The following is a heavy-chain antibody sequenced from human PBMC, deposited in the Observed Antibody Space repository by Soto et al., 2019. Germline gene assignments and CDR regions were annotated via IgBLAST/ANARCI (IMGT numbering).Heavy chain of an antibody. Sequence: QVQLVQSGAEVRKPGASVKVSCKASGYTFTGYYVHWVRQAPGQGLEWMGWINPNTGGTNYAQTFQGRVTMTSDTSITTAYMELRRLRSDDAAVYYCARVAGSGSHDGLRYWGQGTLVTVSS. J-gene: IGHJ4*02. CDR3: ARVAGSGSHDGLRY. V-gene: IGHV1-2*02. D-gene: IGHD1-26*01. CDR1: GYTFTGYY. CDR2: INPNTGGT.